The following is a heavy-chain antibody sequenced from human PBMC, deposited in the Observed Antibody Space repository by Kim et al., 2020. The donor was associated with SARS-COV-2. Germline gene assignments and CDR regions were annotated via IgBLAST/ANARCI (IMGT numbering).Heavy chain of an antibody. Sequence: GGSLRLSCVASGFTFDIYAMTWVRQAPGKGLEWVSVISGGGVNKFYADSVRGRFTISRDNSKNTLFLQMNSLRDEDTALYYCAKVVVMDDYNYYYYYGMDVWGHATTVTVSS. V-gene: IGHV3-23*01. J-gene: IGHJ6*02. CDR3: AKVVVMDDYNYYYYYGMDV. CDR1: GFTFDIYA. CDR2: ISGGGVNK. D-gene: IGHD3-16*01.